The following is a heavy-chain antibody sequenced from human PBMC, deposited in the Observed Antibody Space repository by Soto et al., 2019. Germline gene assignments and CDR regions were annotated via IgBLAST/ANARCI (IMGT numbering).Heavy chain of an antibody. D-gene: IGHD3-16*01. CDR2: INAGNGNT. J-gene: IGHJ6*02. CDR1: GYTFTSYA. Sequence: GASVKVSCKASGYTFTSYAMHWVRQAPGQRLEWMGWINAGNGNTKYSQKFQGRVTITRDTSASTAYMELNSLRAEDTAVYYCARDQFGLVGYYYYGMDVWGQGTTVTVSS. V-gene: IGHV1-3*01. CDR3: ARDQFGLVGYYYYGMDV.